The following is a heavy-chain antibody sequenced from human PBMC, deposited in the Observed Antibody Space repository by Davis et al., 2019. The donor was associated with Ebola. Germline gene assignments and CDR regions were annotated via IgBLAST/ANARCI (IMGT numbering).Heavy chain of an antibody. CDR2: IYHSGST. CDR3: ARGTLRADY. J-gene: IGHJ4*02. D-gene: IGHD3-10*01. Sequence: SETLSLTCTVSGGSISSYYWSWIRQPPGKGLEWIGSIYHSGSTYYNPSLKSRVTISVDTSKNQFSLKLSSVTAADTAVYYCARGTLRADYWGQGTLVTVSS. V-gene: IGHV4-59*01. CDR1: GGSISSYY.